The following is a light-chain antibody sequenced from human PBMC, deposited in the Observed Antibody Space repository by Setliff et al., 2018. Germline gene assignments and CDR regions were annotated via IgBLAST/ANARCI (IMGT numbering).Light chain of an antibody. CDR3: SSYAGNYIYV. Sequence: HSALAQPPSASGSPGQSVTISCTRTSSDVGGINHVSWYQQHPGKAPRLMIFEVSKRPSGVPDRFSGSKSGNTASLTVSGLQAEDEADYYCSSYAGNYIYVFGTGTKVTVL. CDR1: SSDVGGINH. J-gene: IGLJ1*01. CDR2: EVS. V-gene: IGLV2-8*01.